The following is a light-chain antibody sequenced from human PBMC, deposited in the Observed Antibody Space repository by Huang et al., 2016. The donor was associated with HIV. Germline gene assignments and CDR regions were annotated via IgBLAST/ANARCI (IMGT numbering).Light chain of an antibody. J-gene: IGKJ2*01. CDR3: HQSTSLPHT. Sequence: EIVLTQSPDFQSVTPKETVTISCRASQSIGSGLHWYQQKPDQSPNLLIKYSSQSIAGVPARFSGSGSGTDFTLTINSLEVEDAATYYCHQSTSLPHTFGQGTKLEIK. CDR2: YSS. CDR1: QSIGSG. V-gene: IGKV6-21*02.